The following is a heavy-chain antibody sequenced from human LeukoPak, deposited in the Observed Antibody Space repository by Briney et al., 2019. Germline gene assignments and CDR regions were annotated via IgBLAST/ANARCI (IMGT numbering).Heavy chain of an antibody. V-gene: IGHV3-21*01. CDR2: ISSSSSYI. J-gene: IGHJ4*02. CDR3: ARDIAAAGTGY. CDR1: GFVFSDYS. Sequence: GGSLRLSCAASGFVFSDYSMNWVRQAPGKGLEWVSSISSSSSYIYYADSVKGRFTISRDNAKNSLYLQMNSLRAEDTAVYYCARDIAAAGTGYWGQGTLVTVSS. D-gene: IGHD6-13*01.